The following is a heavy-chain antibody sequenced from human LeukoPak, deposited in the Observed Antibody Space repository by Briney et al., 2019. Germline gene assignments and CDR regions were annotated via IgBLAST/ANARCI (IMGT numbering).Heavy chain of an antibody. CDR2: IKLDGSEE. Sequence: PGGSLRLSCAASGFTFSSYWMSWVRQAPGKGLEWVANIKLDGSEEYYVDSVKGRFTISRDNAKKSLYLQMNSLRAEDTAVYYCARGGVYSSGWYVDYWGQGTLVTVSS. D-gene: IGHD6-19*01. V-gene: IGHV3-7*01. J-gene: IGHJ4*02. CDR1: GFTFSSYW. CDR3: ARGGVYSSGWYVDY.